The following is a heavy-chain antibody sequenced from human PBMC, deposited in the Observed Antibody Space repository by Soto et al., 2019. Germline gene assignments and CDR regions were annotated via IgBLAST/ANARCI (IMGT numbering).Heavy chain of an antibody. J-gene: IGHJ3*02. V-gene: IGHV1-69*01. CDR1: GGTFSNYA. CDR3: ARKAESYGFDI. CDR2: FIPIFDAS. D-gene: IGHD3-10*01. Sequence: QVQLVQSGAEVKKPGSSVKVSCKASGGTFSNYAINWVRQAPGQGLEWMGGFIPIFDASTYAQTFRGRVTITADESTTTADMELSDLRSEDTAMYYCARKAESYGFDIWGQGTLVTVSS.